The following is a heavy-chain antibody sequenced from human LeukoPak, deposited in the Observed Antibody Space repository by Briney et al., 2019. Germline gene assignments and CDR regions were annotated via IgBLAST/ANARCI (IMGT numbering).Heavy chain of an antibody. D-gene: IGHD3-22*01. CDR3: ARVYYDSSGYFDY. V-gene: IGHV3-48*03. Sequence: GGSLRLSCAASRFTFSSYEMNWVRQAPGKGLEWVSYISSSGSTIYYADSVKGRFTISRDNAKNSLYLQMNSLRAEDTAVYYCARVYYDSSGYFDYWGQGTLVTVSS. CDR1: RFTFSSYE. CDR2: ISSSGSTI. J-gene: IGHJ4*02.